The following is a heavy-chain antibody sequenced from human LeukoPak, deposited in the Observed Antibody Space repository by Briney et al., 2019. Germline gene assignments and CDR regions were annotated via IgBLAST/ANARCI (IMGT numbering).Heavy chain of an antibody. V-gene: IGHV3-30*12. Sequence: GGSLRLSCAATGFTFSHYGMHRVRQAPGKGLEWVAVISYDGSNKYYADSVKGRFTISRDNSKNTLYLQMNSLRVEDTAVYYCARESIVVVPTTMDDASDIWGQGTMVTVSS. CDR2: ISYDGSNK. D-gene: IGHD2-2*01. J-gene: IGHJ3*02. CDR1: GFTFSHYG. CDR3: ARESIVVVPTTMDDASDI.